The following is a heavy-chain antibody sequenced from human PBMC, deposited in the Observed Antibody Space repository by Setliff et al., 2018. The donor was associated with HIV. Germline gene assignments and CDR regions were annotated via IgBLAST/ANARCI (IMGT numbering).Heavy chain of an antibody. CDR1: GASSAASVNDFF. D-gene: IGHD3-16*01. Sequence: PSETLSLTCSVSGASSAASVNDFFWSWIRQPAGKGLEWIGRVHASGNSNYNPSLKSRVNMSVETSKNQVFLELTSVTAADTAVYFCARDVRDYSQAYYYYYMDVWGRGTTVTVSS. CDR3: ARDVRDYSQAYYYYYMDV. CDR2: VHASGNS. J-gene: IGHJ6*03. V-gene: IGHV4-4*07.